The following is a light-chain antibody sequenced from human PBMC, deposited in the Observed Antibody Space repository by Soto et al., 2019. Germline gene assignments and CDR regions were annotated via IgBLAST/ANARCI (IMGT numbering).Light chain of an antibody. CDR3: QQRSDSPLT. CDR1: QSVSSY. J-gene: IGKJ4*01. CDR2: DAS. Sequence: EMVLTQSPATLSLSPGERATLSCRASQSVSSYLAWHQQKPGQAPRLLIYDASNRATGIPARFSGSGSGTDFTLTISSLEPEDFAVYYCQQRSDSPLTFGGGTKVDIK. V-gene: IGKV3-11*01.